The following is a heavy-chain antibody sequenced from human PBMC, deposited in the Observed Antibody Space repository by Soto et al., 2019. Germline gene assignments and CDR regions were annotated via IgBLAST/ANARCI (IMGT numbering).Heavy chain of an antibody. CDR1: GYTFTSYY. D-gene: IGHD6-13*01. Sequence: ASVKVSCKASGYTFTSYYMHWVRQAPGQGLEWMGIINPSGGSTSYAQKFQGRVTMTRDTSTSTVSMELSSLRSEDTAVYYCARQAAATGIDLWFDPWGQGTLVTVSS. V-gene: IGHV1-46*01. CDR2: INPSGGST. CDR3: ARQAAATGIDLWFDP. J-gene: IGHJ5*02.